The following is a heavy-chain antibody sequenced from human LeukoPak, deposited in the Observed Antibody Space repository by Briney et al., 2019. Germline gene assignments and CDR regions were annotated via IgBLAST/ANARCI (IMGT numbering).Heavy chain of an antibody. V-gene: IGHV4-59*12. CDR1: GGSISSYY. CDR2: IYYSGST. D-gene: IGHD3-9*01. Sequence: SETLSLTCTVSGGSISSYYWSWIRQPPGKGLEWIGYIYYSGSTNYNPSLKSRVTISVDTSKNQFSLKLSSVTAADTAVYYCARETGRYFDWLPIDYWGQGTLVTVSS. CDR3: ARETGRYFDWLPIDY. J-gene: IGHJ4*02.